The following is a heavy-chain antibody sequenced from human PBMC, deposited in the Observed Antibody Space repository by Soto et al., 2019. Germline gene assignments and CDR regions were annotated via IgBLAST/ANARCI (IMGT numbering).Heavy chain of an antibody. V-gene: IGHV1-18*01. CDR3: ARDVCCFGYDSSGYFDH. Sequence: ASVKVSCKASGYTFTSYGISWVRQAPGQGLEWMGWISAYNGNTNYAQKLQGRVTMTTDASASTAYMELRSLRSDDTDVYYCARDVCCFGYDSSGYFDHWVQGALVTVSS. CDR1: GYTFTSYG. J-gene: IGHJ4*02. D-gene: IGHD3-22*01. CDR2: ISAYNGNT.